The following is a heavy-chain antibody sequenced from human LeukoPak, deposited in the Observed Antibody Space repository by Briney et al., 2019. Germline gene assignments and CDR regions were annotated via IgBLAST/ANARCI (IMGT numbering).Heavy chain of an antibody. Sequence: SETLSLTCTVSGGSISSYYWSWIRQPAGKGLEWIGRIYTSGSTNYNPSLKGRVTMSVDTSKNQFSLKLSSVTAADTAVYYCARDQGLGVRISGYYWTTPFDYWGQGTLVTVSS. CDR2: IYTSGST. D-gene: IGHD3-22*01. CDR3: ARDQGLGVRISGYYWTTPFDY. J-gene: IGHJ4*02. CDR1: GGSISSYY. V-gene: IGHV4-4*07.